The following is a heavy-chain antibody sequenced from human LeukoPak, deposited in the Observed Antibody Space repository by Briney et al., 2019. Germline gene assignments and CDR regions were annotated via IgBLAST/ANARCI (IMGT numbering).Heavy chain of an antibody. J-gene: IGHJ3*02. CDR1: GYTFTGYY. V-gene: IGHV1-2*02. CDR3: ARITMIVADAFDI. CDR2: INPNSGGT. Sequence: ASVKVSCKASGYTFTGYYMHWVRQAPGQGLEWMGWINPNSGGTNYAQKFQGRVTMTRDTSISTAYMELSRLRSDDTAVYYCARITMIVADAFDIWGQGTMVTVSS. D-gene: IGHD3-22*01.